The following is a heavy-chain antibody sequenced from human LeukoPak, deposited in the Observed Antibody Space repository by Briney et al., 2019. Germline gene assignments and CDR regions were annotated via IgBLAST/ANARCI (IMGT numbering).Heavy chain of an antibody. CDR2: NRNKASRYTT. V-gene: IGHV3-72*01. CDR1: GFTLSDHH. CDR3: ASVEGAPGY. J-gene: IGHJ4*02. Sequence: GRSLRLSCAASGFTLSDHHMDGVRHAPGKGLEWVGRNRNKASRYTTEYAAPVKGRFTISRDDSKNSMYLQMNSLKTEDTAVYYCASVEGAPGYWGQGTLVTVSS. D-gene: IGHD1-26*01.